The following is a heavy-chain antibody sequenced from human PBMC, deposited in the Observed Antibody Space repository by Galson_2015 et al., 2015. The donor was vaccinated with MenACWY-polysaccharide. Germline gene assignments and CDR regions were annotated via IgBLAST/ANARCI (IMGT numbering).Heavy chain of an antibody. D-gene: IGHD2-2*01. V-gene: IGHV3-23*01. J-gene: IGHJ4*02. CDR3: VKGLGYCPRASCYEDY. CDR2: ISGSGTDI. CDR1: GFSITSYA. Sequence: SLRLSCAASGFSITSYAVNWVRQAPGKGLEWVAVISGSGTDIRYADSVKGRISISRDISKNTLYLQMNSLRVDDTAIYYCVKGLGYCPRASCYEDYWGQGTLVTVSS.